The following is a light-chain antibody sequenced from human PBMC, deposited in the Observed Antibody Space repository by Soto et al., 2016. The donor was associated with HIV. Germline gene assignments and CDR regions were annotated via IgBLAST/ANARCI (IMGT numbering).Light chain of an antibody. CDR2: DDS. CDR1: NIGSRS. J-gene: IGLJ1*01. CDR3: QIWDGSSDYPV. V-gene: IGLV3-21*03. Sequence: YVLTQPPSVSVAPGKTAIITCGGNNIGSRSVHWYQQKPGQAPVLVVHDDSDRPSGIPERYSGSNSGDTATLTISRVEAGDEADTPLCQIWDGSSDYPVFGTGTKVTVL.